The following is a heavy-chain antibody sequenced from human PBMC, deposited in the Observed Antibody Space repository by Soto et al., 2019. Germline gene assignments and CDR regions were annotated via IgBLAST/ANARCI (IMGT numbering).Heavy chain of an antibody. Sequence: GGSLRLSCAASGFTFSSCAMSWVRQAPGKGLEWVSTISGGGGGATYYGDSVKGRFTISRDTYKNTLSLQMNSLRGDDTAVYYCAKDKGAGDTMIVVGSDYWGQGTLVTVSS. CDR3: AKDKGAGDTMIVVGSDY. CDR2: ISGGGGGAT. J-gene: IGHJ4*02. D-gene: IGHD3-22*01. V-gene: IGHV3-23*01. CDR1: GFTFSSCA.